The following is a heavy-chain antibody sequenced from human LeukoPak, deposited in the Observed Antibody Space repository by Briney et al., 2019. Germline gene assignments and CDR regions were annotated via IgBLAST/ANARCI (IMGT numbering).Heavy chain of an antibody. CDR1: GGSIGSYY. Sequence: SETLSLTCTVSGGSIGSYYWSWIRQPPGKGLEWVGYIYYSGSTNYNPSLKSRVTISVDTSKNQFSLKLSSVTAADTAVYYCARDIPRYSYGSAFDIWGQGTMVTVSS. J-gene: IGHJ3*02. CDR3: ARDIPRYSYGSAFDI. CDR2: IYYSGST. D-gene: IGHD5-18*01. V-gene: IGHV4-59*01.